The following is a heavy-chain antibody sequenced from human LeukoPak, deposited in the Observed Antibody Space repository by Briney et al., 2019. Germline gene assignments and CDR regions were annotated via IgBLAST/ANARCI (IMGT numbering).Heavy chain of an antibody. CDR2: IYSGGST. V-gene: IGHV3-53*01. CDR1: GFTVSSNY. Sequence: GGSLRLSCAASGFTVSSNYMSWVRQAPGKGLEWVSVIYSGGSTYYADSVKGRFTISRDNSKNTLYLQMNSLRAEDTAIYYCAKDRIAAAGTLYNYYGMDVWGQGTTVTVSS. CDR3: AKDRIAAAGTLYNYYGMDV. J-gene: IGHJ6*02. D-gene: IGHD6-13*01.